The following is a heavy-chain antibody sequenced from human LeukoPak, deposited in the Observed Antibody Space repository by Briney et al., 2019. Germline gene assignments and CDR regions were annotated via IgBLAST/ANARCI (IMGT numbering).Heavy chain of an antibody. V-gene: IGHV3-21*01. CDR2: ISSSSSYI. Sequence: GGSLRLSCAASGFTFSDYSMNWVRQAPGKGLEWVSSISSSSSYIYYADSVKGRFTISRDNAKNSLYLQMNSLRAEDTAVYYCAREGHYDFWRGDFDYWGQGTLVTVSS. D-gene: IGHD3-3*01. J-gene: IGHJ4*02. CDR3: AREGHYDFWRGDFDY. CDR1: GFTFSDYS.